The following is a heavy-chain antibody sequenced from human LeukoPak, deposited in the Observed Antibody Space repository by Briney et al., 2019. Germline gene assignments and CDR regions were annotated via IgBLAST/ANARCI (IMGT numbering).Heavy chain of an antibody. CDR2: ITGSGQTK. CDR3: AKESLVVIETYFDN. D-gene: IGHD3-22*01. J-gene: IGHJ4*02. Sequence: GGSLILSCLVSGFSLSDYAMSWVRRAPGKGLEWVSAITGSGQTKYYTDSVKGRFTMSRDNSKNTLYLQMNSLRDEDTAEYFCAKESLVVIETYFDNWGQGTLVLVSS. V-gene: IGHV3-23*01. CDR1: GFSLSDYA.